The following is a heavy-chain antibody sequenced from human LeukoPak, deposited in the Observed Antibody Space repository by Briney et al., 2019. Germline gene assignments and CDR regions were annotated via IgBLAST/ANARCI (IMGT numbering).Heavy chain of an antibody. Sequence: ASVKISCKASGHTFTGYYMHWVRQAPGQGLEWMGWINPNSGGTNYAQKFQGRVTMTRDTSISTAYMELSRLRSDDTAVYYCARDHSSSWYAPPYNWFDPWGQGTLVTVSS. J-gene: IGHJ5*02. D-gene: IGHD6-13*01. CDR3: ARDHSSSWYAPPYNWFDP. CDR2: INPNSGGT. CDR1: GHTFTGYY. V-gene: IGHV1-2*02.